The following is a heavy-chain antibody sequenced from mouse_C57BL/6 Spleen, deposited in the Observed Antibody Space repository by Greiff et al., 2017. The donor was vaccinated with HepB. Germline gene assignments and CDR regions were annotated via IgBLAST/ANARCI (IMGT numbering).Heavy chain of an antibody. CDR3: ARTGFLYFDY. CDR2: IYPGSGNT. V-gene: IGHV1-76*01. Sequence: VQLVESGAELVRPGASVKLSCKASGYTFTDYYINWVKQRPGQGLEWIARIYPGSGNTYYNEKFKGKATLTAEKSSSTAYMQLSSLTSEDSAVYFCARTGFLYFDYWGQGTTLTVSS. J-gene: IGHJ2*01. CDR1: GYTFTDYY.